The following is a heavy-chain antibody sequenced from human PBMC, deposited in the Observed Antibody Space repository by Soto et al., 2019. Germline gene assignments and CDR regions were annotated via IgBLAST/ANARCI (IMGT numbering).Heavy chain of an antibody. D-gene: IGHD6-19*01. V-gene: IGHV3-23*01. Sequence: GSLRLSCAASGFTFSSYAMSWVRQAPGKGLEWVSAISGSGGSTYYADSVKGRFTISRDNSKNTLYLQMNSLRAEDTAVYYCAKSSDSGWYFGYWGQGTLVTVSS. J-gene: IGHJ4*02. CDR3: AKSSDSGWYFGY. CDR2: ISGSGGST. CDR1: GFTFSSYA.